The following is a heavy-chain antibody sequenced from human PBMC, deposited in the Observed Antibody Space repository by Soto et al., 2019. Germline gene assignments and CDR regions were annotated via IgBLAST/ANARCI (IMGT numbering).Heavy chain of an antibody. CDR2: ISRTTTYT. CDR3: ARDIWDCCDTWFDP. CDR1: GFTFSTYH. V-gene: IGHV3-48*01. Sequence: EMQLVESGGGLVQPGGSLRLSCAASGFTFSTYHMNWVRQTPQKGLEWVAYISRTTTYTYYADSVRGRFTVSRDNAENSLYLNMNNLRVEDTAVYYCARDIWDCCDTWFDPWGQGTLVIVSS. J-gene: IGHJ5*02. D-gene: IGHD2-21*02.